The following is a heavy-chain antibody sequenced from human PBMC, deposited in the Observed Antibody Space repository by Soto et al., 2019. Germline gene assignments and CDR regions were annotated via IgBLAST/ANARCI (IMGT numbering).Heavy chain of an antibody. CDR2: IKQDGSEE. CDR3: ARIAARGRGWDV. CDR1: GFTFSSYW. D-gene: IGHD6-6*01. J-gene: IGHJ6*02. V-gene: IGHV3-7*01. Sequence: EVQLVESGGGLVQPGGSLRLSCVDSGFTFSSYWMSWVRQAPVKGLEWVGNIKQDGSEENYVDSVKGRFTISRDNAKNSMYLQMYSLRAEDTAVYYCARIAARGRGWDVWGRGTTVVVYS.